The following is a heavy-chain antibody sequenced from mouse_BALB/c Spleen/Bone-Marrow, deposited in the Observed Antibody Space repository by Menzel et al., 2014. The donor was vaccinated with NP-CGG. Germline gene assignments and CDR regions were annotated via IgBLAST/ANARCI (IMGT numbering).Heavy chain of an antibody. CDR2: IYPGDGDT. J-gene: IGHJ3*01. V-gene: IGHV1-82*01. CDR3: ARGLRAY. CDR1: GYAFSSSW. Sequence: QVQLQQSGPELVKPGASVKISCKASGYAFSSSWMNWVKQRPGQGLEWIGRIYPGDGDTKYNGKFKGKATLTADKSSSTAYMQLSSLTSEDSAIYFCARGLRAYWGQGTLVTVS.